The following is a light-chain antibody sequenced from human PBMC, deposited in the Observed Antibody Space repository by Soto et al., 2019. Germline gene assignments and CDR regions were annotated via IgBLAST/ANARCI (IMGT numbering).Light chain of an antibody. CDR2: DAS. J-gene: IGKJ2*01. CDR1: QSISTW. V-gene: IGKV1-5*01. CDR3: QQYNSYTT. Sequence: DIQMTQSPSTLSASVGDRVTITCRASQSISTWLAWYQQKPGKAPKLLIYDASSLQSGAPSRFSGHGSGTDFTLTISSLQPDDFATYYGQQYNSYTTFGQGTKLEIK.